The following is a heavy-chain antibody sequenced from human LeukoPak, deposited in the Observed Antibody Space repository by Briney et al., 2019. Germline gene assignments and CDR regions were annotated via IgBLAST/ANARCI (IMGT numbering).Heavy chain of an antibody. Sequence: ASVKVSCNASGYTFTSYDINWVRQATGQGIEWMGWMNPNSGNTGYAQKFQGRVTMTRNTSISTAYMELSSLRSEDTAVYYCARAVGSTPIVYWGKGTLVTVSS. J-gene: IGHJ4*02. D-gene: IGHD1-26*01. CDR1: GYTFTSYD. V-gene: IGHV1-8*01. CDR2: MNPNSGNT. CDR3: ARAVGSTPIVY.